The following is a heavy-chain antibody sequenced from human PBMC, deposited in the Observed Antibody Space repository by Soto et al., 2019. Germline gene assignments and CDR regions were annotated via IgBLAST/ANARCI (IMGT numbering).Heavy chain of an antibody. CDR2: ISAYNGNT. Sequence: QVQLVQSGAEVKKPGASVKVSCKASGYTFTSYGISWVRQAPGQGLEWMGWISAYNGNTNYAQKLQGRVTMTTDTAXSXXYMELRSLRSDDTAVYYCARSGTYYGDYRDDAFDIWGQGTMVTVSS. CDR1: GYTFTSYG. CDR3: ARSGTYYGDYRDDAFDI. D-gene: IGHD4-17*01. J-gene: IGHJ3*02. V-gene: IGHV1-18*01.